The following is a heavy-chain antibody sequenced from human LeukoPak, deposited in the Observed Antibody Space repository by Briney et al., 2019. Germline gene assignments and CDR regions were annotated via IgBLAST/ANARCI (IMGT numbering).Heavy chain of an antibody. CDR3: ASDSSSWKYYYYYYYMDV. V-gene: IGHV1-2*02. CDR2: INPNSGGT. D-gene: IGHD6-13*01. Sequence: ASVKVSCKASGYTFTGYYMHWVRQAPGQGLEWMGWINPNSGGTNYAQKFQGRVTMTRDTSISTAYMELSRLRSDDTAVYYCASDSSSWKYYYYYYYMDVWGKGTTVTVSS. CDR1: GYTFTGYY. J-gene: IGHJ6*03.